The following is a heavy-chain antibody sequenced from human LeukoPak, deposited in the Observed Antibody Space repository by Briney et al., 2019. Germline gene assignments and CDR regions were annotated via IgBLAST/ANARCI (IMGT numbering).Heavy chain of an antibody. V-gene: IGHV3-30*01. Sequence: GGSLRLSCAASGFTFSSYWMSWVRQAPGKGLEWVAVLSHDGGNKHYSDSVKGRFTSSRENETYTLYLQMNNLRPEDTAVYVCARDIRSYFHGSGSYLDNWGQGTLVTVSS. CDR2: LSHDGGNK. CDR3: ARDIRSYFHGSGSYLDN. J-gene: IGHJ4*02. D-gene: IGHD3-10*01. CDR1: GFTFSSYW.